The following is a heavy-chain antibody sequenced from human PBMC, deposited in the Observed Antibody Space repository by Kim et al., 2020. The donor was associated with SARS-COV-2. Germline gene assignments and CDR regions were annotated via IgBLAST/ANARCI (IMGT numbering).Heavy chain of an antibody. V-gene: IGHV1-46*01. D-gene: IGHD3-16*02. J-gene: IGHJ4*02. CDR3: ARDLYDYIWGSYRYMDY. Sequence: FQGRVTMTRDTSTSTVYMELGSLRSEDTAVYYCARDLYDYIWGSYRYMDYWGQGTLVTVSS.